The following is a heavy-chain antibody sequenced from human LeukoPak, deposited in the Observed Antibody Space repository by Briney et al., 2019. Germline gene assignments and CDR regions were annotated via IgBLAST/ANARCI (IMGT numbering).Heavy chain of an antibody. CDR1: GFTFSSYA. V-gene: IGHV3-23*01. CDR3: AKDPNPSNYYDSSGCYFDY. J-gene: IGHJ4*02. CDR2: ISGSGGST. Sequence: GESLRLSCAASGFTFSSYAMSWVRQAPGKGLEWVSAISGSGGSTYYADSVKGRFTISRDNSKNTLYLQMNSLRAEDTAVYYCAKDPNPSNYYDSSGCYFDYWGQGTLVTVSS. D-gene: IGHD3-22*01.